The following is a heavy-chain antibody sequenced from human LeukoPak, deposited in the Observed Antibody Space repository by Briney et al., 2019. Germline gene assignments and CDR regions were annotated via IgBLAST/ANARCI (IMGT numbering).Heavy chain of an antibody. Sequence: SETLSLTCNVSGGSISSYYWSWIRQPPGKGLEWIGYIYYSGSTNYNPSLKSRVTISVDTSKNQFSLKLSSVTAADTAVYYCARLDSSGYYQSFDNWGQGTLVTVSS. D-gene: IGHD3-22*01. J-gene: IGHJ4*02. CDR1: GGSISSYY. CDR3: ARLDSSGYYQSFDN. CDR2: IYYSGST. V-gene: IGHV4-59*01.